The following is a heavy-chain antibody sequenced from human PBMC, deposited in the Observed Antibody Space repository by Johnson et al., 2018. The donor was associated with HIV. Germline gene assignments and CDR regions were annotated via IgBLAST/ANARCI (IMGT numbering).Heavy chain of an antibody. J-gene: IGHJ3*02. D-gene: IGHD5-18*01. CDR1: GFTFSRYG. V-gene: IGHV3-30*02. CDR2: IRYYGNNK. Sequence: QVQLVESGGGVVQPGGSLRLSCAASGFTFSRYGMHWVRQAPGKGLEWVAFIRYYGNNKYYADSVKGRFTISRDNSKNTVYLQMNSLRAEDTAVYYCAKRVHSYGYAGAFDIWGQGTMVTVSS. CDR3: AKRVHSYGYAGAFDI.